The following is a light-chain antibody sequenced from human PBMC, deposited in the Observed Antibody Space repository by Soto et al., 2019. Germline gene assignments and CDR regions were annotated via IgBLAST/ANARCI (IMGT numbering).Light chain of an antibody. J-gene: IGKJ1*01. Sequence: EIVLTQSPGTLSLSPGERATLSCRASQSVIRNYLAWYQQKPGQAPRALIFGASSRSAGIPDRFSGSGSGTDFTLTISRLEPEDFAVYYCQQYGRSPSTFGQGTKVEIK. CDR2: GAS. V-gene: IGKV3-20*01. CDR1: QSVIRNY. CDR3: QQYGRSPST.